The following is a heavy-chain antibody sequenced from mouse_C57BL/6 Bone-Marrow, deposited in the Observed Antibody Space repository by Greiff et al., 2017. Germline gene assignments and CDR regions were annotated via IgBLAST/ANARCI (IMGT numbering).Heavy chain of an antibody. J-gene: IGHJ3*01. Sequence: VKLQESGAELARPGASVKLSCKASGYTFTSYGISWVKQRTGQGLEWIGEIYPRSGNTYYNEKFKGKATLTADKSSSTAYMELRSLTSEDSAVYFCARQLRLPSFAYWCQGTLVTVSA. CDR3: ARQLRLPSFAY. V-gene: IGHV1-81*01. D-gene: IGHD3-2*02. CDR2: IYPRSGNT. CDR1: GYTFTSYG.